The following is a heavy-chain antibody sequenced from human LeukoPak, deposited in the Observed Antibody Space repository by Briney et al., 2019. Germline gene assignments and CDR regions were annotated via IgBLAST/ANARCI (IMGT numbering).Heavy chain of an antibody. Sequence: ASVKVSCKASGYTFTGYYMHWVRQAPGQGLEWMGWINPSGGSTNYAQKFQGRVTMTRDTSTSTVYMELSSLRSEDTAVYYCARGDGAMVTIDYWGQGSLVTVSS. CDR1: GYTFTGYY. CDR3: ARGDGAMVTIDY. CDR2: INPSGGST. V-gene: IGHV1-46*01. D-gene: IGHD5-18*01. J-gene: IGHJ4*02.